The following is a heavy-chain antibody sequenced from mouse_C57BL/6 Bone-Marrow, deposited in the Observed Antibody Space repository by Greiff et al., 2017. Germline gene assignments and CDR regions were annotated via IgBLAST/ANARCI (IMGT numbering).Heavy chain of an antibody. V-gene: IGHV1-85*01. CDR2: IYPRDGST. Sequence: QVQLKESGPELVKPGASVKLSCKASGYTFTSYDINWVKQRPGQGLEWIGWIYPRDGSTKYNEKFKGKATLTVDTSSSTAYMELHSLTSEDSAVYFCARDGYYFYFDYWGQGTTLTVSS. CDR1: GYTFTSYD. D-gene: IGHD2-3*01. CDR3: ARDGYYFYFDY. J-gene: IGHJ2*01.